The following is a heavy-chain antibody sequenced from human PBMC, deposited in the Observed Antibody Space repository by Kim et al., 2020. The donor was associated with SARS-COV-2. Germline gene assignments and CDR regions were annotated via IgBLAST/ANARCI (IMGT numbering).Heavy chain of an antibody. D-gene: IGHD3-10*01. Sequence: YYADSVNGRYTISRDNSKNAWYLQMNSLRAEDTAVYYCASTGVGEQDVWGPGTTVTVSS. J-gene: IGHJ6*02. CDR3: ASTGVGEQDV. V-gene: IGHV3-23*01.